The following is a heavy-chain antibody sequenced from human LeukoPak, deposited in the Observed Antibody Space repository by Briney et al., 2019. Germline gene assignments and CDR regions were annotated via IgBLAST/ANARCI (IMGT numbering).Heavy chain of an antibody. V-gene: IGHV1-2*02. D-gene: IGHD2-8*02. J-gene: IGHJ4*02. Sequence: ASVKVSCKASGYTFTGCYMHWVRQAPGQGLEWMGWINPNSGGTNYAQKFQGRVTMTRDTSISTAYMELSRLRSDDTAVYYCARRYCTGGVCYHVDYWGQGTLVTVSS. CDR1: GYTFTGCY. CDR2: INPNSGGT. CDR3: ARRYCTGGVCYHVDY.